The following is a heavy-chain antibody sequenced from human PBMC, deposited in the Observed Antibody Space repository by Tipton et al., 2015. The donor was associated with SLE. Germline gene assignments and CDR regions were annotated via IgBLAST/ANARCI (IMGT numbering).Heavy chain of an antibody. CDR3: ARDHDYGDY. J-gene: IGHJ4*02. D-gene: IGHD3-16*01. CDR1: GYTFTSYG. V-gene: IGHV1-18*01. Sequence: QLVQSGAEVRKPGASVDVSCKASGYTFTSYGISWVRQAPGQGLEWMGWISAYNGDTNYAQNFQGRATMTTDTSTSTVYMEVRSLTSDDTAVYYCARDHDYGDYWGQGTLVTVSS. CDR2: ISAYNGDT.